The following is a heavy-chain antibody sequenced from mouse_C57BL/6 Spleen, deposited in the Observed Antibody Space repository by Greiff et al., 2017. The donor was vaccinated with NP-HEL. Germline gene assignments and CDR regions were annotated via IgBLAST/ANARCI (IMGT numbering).Heavy chain of an antibody. V-gene: IGHV5-9-1*02. CDR2: ISSGGDYI. CDR3: TRDGAAQATAWFAY. D-gene: IGHD3-2*02. CDR1: GFTFSSYA. J-gene: IGHJ3*01. Sequence: EVMLVESGEGLVKPGGSLKLSCAASGFTFSSYAMSWVRQTPEKRLEWVAYISSGGDYIYYADTVKGRFTISRDNARNTLYLQMSSLKSEDTAMYYCTRDGAAQATAWFAYWGQGTLVTVSA.